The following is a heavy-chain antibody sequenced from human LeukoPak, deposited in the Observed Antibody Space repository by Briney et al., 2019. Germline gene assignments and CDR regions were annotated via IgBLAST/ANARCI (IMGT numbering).Heavy chain of an antibody. CDR2: ISGSGGST. CDR3: AKTRYSGSYPDI. V-gene: IGHV3-23*01. J-gene: IGHJ3*02. D-gene: IGHD1-26*01. CDR1: GFTFSSYG. Sequence: GGTLRLSCAASGFTFSSYGMSWVRQAPGKGLEWVSAISGSGGSTYYADSVKGRFTISRDNSKNTLYLQMNSLRAEDTAVYYCAKTRYSGSYPDIWGQGTMVTVSS.